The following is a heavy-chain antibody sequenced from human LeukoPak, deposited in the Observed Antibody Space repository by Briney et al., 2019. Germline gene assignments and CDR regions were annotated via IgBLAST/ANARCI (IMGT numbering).Heavy chain of an antibody. V-gene: IGHV1-8*02. Sequence: ASVKVSCKASGYTFTAYYMHWVRQAPGQGLEWMGWMNPNSGNTGYAQKFQGRVTMTRNTSISTAYMELSSLRSEDTAVYYCARGLITMVRGVGGYYMDVWGKGTTVTISS. CDR3: ARGLITMVRGVGGYYMDV. J-gene: IGHJ6*03. CDR1: GYTFTAYY. D-gene: IGHD3-10*01. CDR2: MNPNSGNT.